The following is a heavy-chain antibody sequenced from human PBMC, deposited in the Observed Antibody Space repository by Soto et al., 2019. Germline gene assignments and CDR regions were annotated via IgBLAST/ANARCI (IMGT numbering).Heavy chain of an antibody. CDR3: VKEREIMATAGFDY. CDR1: GFTFSSYA. V-gene: IGHV3-64D*06. D-gene: IGHD5-12*01. Sequence: PGGSLRLSCSASGFTFSSYAMHWVRQAPGKGLEYVSAISSNGGSTYYADSVKGRFTISRGNSKNTLYLQMSSLRAEDTAVYYCVKEREIMATAGFDYWGQGTLVTVSS. CDR2: ISSNGGST. J-gene: IGHJ4*02.